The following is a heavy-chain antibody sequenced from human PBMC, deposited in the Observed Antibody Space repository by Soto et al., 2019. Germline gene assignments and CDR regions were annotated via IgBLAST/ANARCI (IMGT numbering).Heavy chain of an antibody. CDR3: AKAAAPTTIFGVVTAPSDY. Sequence: GGSLRLSCAASGFTFSSYGMHWVRQAPGKGLEWVAVISYDGSNKYYADSVKGRFTISRDSSKNTLYLQMNSLRAEDTAVYYCAKAAAPTTIFGVVTAPSDYWGQGTLVTVSS. CDR1: GFTFSSYG. J-gene: IGHJ4*02. D-gene: IGHD3-3*01. CDR2: ISYDGSNK. V-gene: IGHV3-30*18.